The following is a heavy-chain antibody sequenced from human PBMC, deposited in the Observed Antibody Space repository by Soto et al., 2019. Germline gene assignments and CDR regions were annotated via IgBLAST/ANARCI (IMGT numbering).Heavy chain of an antibody. J-gene: IGHJ5*02. CDR3: ARVASPSYYYGSGLWWFDP. CDR2: ISSSSSTI. Sequence: GGSLRLSCAASGFTFSSYSMNWVRQAPGKGLEWVSYISSSSSTIHYADSVKGRSTISRDNAKNSLYLQMNSLRAEDTAVYYCARVASPSYYYGSGLWWFDPWGQGTLVTVSS. D-gene: IGHD3-10*01. CDR1: GFTFSSYS. V-gene: IGHV3-48*01.